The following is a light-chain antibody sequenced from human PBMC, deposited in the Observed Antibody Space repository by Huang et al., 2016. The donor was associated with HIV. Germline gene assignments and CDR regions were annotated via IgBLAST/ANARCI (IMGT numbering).Light chain of an antibody. CDR2: DAS. CDR3: QQRYNWPLT. V-gene: IGKV3-11*01. J-gene: IGKJ4*01. Sequence: EIVLTQSPASLALSPGERATLSCRARQSVRNYLAWYQQKPGQAPRLLIFDASTRATDIPARFSGSGSGTDFTLTISSLEPEDFAVYYCQQRYNWPLTFGGGTKVEIK. CDR1: QSVRNY.